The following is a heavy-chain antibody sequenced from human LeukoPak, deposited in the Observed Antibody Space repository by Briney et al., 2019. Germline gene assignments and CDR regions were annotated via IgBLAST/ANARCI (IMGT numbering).Heavy chain of an antibody. CDR3: ARQDYYDSSGYSGNWFDP. Sequence: GESLKISCKGSGYSFTNYWIGWVRQMPGKGLEWMGIIYPGDSDTKYSPSFQGQVTISADKSISTAYLQWSSLKASDTAMYYCARQDYYDSSGYSGNWFDPWGQGTLVTVSS. CDR1: GYSFTNYW. J-gene: IGHJ5*02. V-gene: IGHV5-51*01. CDR2: IYPGDSDT. D-gene: IGHD3-22*01.